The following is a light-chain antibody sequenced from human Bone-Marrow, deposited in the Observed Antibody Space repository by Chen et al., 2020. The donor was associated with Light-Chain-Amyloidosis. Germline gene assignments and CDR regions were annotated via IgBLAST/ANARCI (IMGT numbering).Light chain of an antibody. Sequence: QSALTQPASVSASPGQSITISCTGTSSDIGSYNHVSWYQHHPGKAPKVLIYEATKRPSGVSSRFSGSKSANTASLTISGLQADDEASFSCCSYAGSDTFVFGGGTMLTVL. CDR2: EAT. CDR3: CSYAGSDTFV. CDR1: SSDIGSYNH. V-gene: IGLV2-23*02. J-gene: IGLJ3*02.